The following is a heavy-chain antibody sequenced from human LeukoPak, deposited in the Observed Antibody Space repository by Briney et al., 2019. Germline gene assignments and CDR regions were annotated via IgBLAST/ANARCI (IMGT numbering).Heavy chain of an antibody. CDR3: ASQYSGSLDDYYYYGMDV. D-gene: IGHD1-26*01. V-gene: IGHV1-18*01. J-gene: IGHJ6*02. CDR1: GYSFTTYD. Sequence: ASVKVSCKASGYSFTTYDISWVRQAPGQGLEWMGGISVYNGDTNYAQKLQGRITMTTNTSTSTAYMELRSLRSDDTAVYYCASQYSGSLDDYYYYGMDVWGQGTTVTVSS. CDR2: ISVYNGDT.